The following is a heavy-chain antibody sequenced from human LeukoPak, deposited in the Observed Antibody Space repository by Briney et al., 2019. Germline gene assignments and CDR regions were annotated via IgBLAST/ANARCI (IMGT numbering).Heavy chain of an antibody. CDR1: GFTFSSHA. V-gene: IGHV3-30-3*01. Sequence: GGSLRLSCILSGFTFSSHALHWVRQAPGKGLEWVAVISYDASTKYYADSVKGRFTISRDNSKNTLYLQINSLRAEDTAVYYCARDPSQDDYWGQGTLVTVSS. CDR3: ARDPSQDDY. J-gene: IGHJ4*02. CDR2: ISYDASTK.